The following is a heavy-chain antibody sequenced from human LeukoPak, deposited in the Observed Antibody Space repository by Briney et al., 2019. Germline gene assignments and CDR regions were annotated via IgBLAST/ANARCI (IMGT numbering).Heavy chain of an antibody. D-gene: IGHD1-26*01. CDR1: GFTFSSYA. Sequence: PGGSLRLSCAASGFTFSSYAMSWVRQAPGKGLEWVSAISGSGGSTYYADSVKGRFTISRDNSKNTLYLQMNSLRAEDTAVYYCAKDTLRSYSPPLPIDYWGQGTLVTVSS. CDR3: AKDTLRSYSPPLPIDY. J-gene: IGHJ4*02. V-gene: IGHV3-23*01. CDR2: ISGSGGST.